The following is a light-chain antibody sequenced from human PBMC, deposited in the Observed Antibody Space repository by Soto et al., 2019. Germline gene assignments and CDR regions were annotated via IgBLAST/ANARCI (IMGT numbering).Light chain of an antibody. V-gene: IGKV3-15*01. J-gene: IGKJ4*01. CDR2: DVS. Sequence: EIVMTQSPATLSVSPGASATLSCRASHRVSTYLAWYQQKPGQAPRLLIYDVSTRATGIPDRFSGSGSGTEFTLTISSLHFEDIAVYYCQQRSNWPPLTFGGGTKVEIK. CDR3: QQRSNWPPLT. CDR1: HRVSTY.